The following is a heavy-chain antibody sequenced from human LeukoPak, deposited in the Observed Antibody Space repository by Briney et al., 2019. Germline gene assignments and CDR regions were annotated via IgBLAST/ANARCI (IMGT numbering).Heavy chain of an antibody. CDR1: GFTFSSYS. CDR2: ISGSSSTK. D-gene: IGHD5-18*01. J-gene: IGHJ6*02. CDR3: AREDWIQLGGDYYYGMDV. V-gene: IGHV3-48*04. Sequence: GGSLRLSCAASGFTFSSYSMNWVRQAPGKGLEWLSFISGSSSTKFYADSVKGRFTISRDNAKNSLYPQMNSLRAEDTAVYYCAREDWIQLGGDYYYGMDVWGQGTTVTVSS.